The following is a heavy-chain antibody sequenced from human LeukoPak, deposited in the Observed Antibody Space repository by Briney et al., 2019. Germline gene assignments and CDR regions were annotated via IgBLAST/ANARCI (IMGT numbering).Heavy chain of an antibody. J-gene: IGHJ5*02. Sequence: GGSLRLSCAASGFTFSSYWMSWVRQAPGKGLEWVANIKQDGSEKYYVDSVKGRLTISRDNSKNTLYLQMNSLRAEDTAVYYCAKAVRAAILSWFDPWGQGTLVTVSS. CDR2: IKQDGSEK. V-gene: IGHV3-7*03. CDR1: GFTFSSYW. D-gene: IGHD2-2*02. CDR3: AKAVRAAILSWFDP.